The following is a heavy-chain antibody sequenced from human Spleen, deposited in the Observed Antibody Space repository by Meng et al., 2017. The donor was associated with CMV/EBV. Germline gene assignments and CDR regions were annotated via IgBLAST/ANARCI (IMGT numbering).Heavy chain of an antibody. CDR2: ISGSGGST. J-gene: IGHJ2*01. Sequence: EVQLLESGGGLVQPGXSLRLSCAASGFTFSSYAMSWVRQAPGKGLEWVSAISGSGGSTYYADSVKGRFTISRDNSKNTLYLQVNSLRAEDTAVYYCAKDGLKGYGLREEPRWYFDLWGRGTLVTVSS. CDR1: GFTFSSYA. D-gene: IGHD5-18*01. CDR3: AKDGLKGYGLREEPRWYFDL. V-gene: IGHV3-23*01.